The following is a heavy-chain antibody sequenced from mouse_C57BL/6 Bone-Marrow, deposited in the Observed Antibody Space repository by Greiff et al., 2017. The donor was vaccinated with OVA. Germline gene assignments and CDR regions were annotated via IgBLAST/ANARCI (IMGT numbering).Heavy chain of an antibody. CDR3: ALGSWGSLFAY. Sequence: QVQLQQSGPELVKPGASVKLSCKASGYTFTSYDINWVKQRPGQGLEWIGWIYPRDGSTKYNAKFKGKATLTVDTSSSTAYMELHSLTSEDSAVYFCALGSWGSLFAYWGQGTLVTVSA. CDR1: GYTFTSYD. J-gene: IGHJ3*01. V-gene: IGHV1-85*01. D-gene: IGHD3-1*01. CDR2: IYPRDGST.